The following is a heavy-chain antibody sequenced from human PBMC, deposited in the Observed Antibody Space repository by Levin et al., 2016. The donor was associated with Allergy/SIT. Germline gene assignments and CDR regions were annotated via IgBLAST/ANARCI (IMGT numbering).Heavy chain of an antibody. J-gene: IGHJ4*02. D-gene: IGHD2/OR15-2a*01. CDR2: ISNSGSAT. CDR3: ARVSGAGNINGFFDY. CDR1: GFTFSSSE. Sequence: GESLKISCAASGFTFSSSEMNWVRQAPGKGLEWVSHISNSGSATYYADSVKGRFTISRDNAKNSLDLQLNSLRAEDTAVYYCARVSGAGNINGFFDYWGQGTLVTVSS. V-gene: IGHV3-48*03.